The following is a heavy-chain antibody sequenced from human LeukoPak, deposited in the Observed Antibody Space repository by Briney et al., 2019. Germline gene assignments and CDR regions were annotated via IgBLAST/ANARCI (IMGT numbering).Heavy chain of an antibody. CDR1: GFTFSSYN. Sequence: PGGSLRLSCAVSGFTFSSYNMNWVRQAPGKGLEWVSAISSGSGYMYYADSVKGRFTISRDNAKNSLYLQMNSLRAEDTAVYYCARAGLYSGSGLDYWGLGTLVTVSS. V-gene: IGHV3-21*01. J-gene: IGHJ4*02. CDR2: ISSGSGYM. CDR3: ARAGLYSGSGLDY. D-gene: IGHD5-12*01.